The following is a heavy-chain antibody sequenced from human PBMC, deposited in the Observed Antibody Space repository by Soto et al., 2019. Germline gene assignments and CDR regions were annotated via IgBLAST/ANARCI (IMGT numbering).Heavy chain of an antibody. D-gene: IGHD5-12*01. V-gene: IGHV5-51*01. CDR3: ARRHSGYMEGYYYYGMDV. CDR1: GYSFTIYW. J-gene: IGHJ6*02. CDR2: IYPGDSDT. Sequence: ESLKISCKGSGYSFTIYWIGWVRQMPGKGLEWMGIIYPGDSDTRYSPSFQGQVTISADKSISTAYLQWSSLKASDTAMYYCARRHSGYMEGYYYYGMDVWGQGTTVTVSS.